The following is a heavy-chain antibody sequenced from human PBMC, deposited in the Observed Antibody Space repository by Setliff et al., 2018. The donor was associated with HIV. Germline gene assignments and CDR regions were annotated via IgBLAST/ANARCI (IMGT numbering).Heavy chain of an antibody. Sequence: ASVKVSCKASGYTFTIYAMNWVRQAPGQGLEWMGWISSNTGNPTYAQDFTGRFVFSLDTSVNTAYLQITTLKAEDSAVYYCARANIYSDAFDIWGQGTMVTVSS. D-gene: IGHD2-21*01. V-gene: IGHV7-4-1*02. CDR2: ISSNTGNP. J-gene: IGHJ3*02. CDR3: ARANIYSDAFDI. CDR1: GYTFTIYA.